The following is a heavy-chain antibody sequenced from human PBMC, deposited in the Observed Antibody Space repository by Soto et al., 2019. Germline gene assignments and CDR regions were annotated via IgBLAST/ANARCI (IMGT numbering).Heavy chain of an antibody. CDR2: ITSSSSYI. CDR3: ARESISARLPFDS. Sequence: GGSLRLSCTTSGFPFSSYNMNWVRQAPGKGLEWVSSITSSSSYIFYADSVKGRFTISRDNAKNSLYLEMNSLRAEDMAVYYCARESISARLPFDSWGQGTLVTVSS. CDR1: GFPFSSYN. J-gene: IGHJ4*02. V-gene: IGHV3-21*01. D-gene: IGHD6-6*01.